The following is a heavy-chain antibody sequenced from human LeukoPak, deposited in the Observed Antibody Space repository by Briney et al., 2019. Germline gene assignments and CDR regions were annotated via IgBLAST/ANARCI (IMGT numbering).Heavy chain of an antibody. D-gene: IGHD7-27*01. CDR2: INSDGSNT. J-gene: IGHJ2*01. Sequence: PGGSLRLSCAASGFTFSIYWMYWVRLPPGKGLVWVSRINSDGSNTNYADSVKGRFTISRDNSKNTLYLQMSSLRVEDTAVYYCARLLWGTWYFDLWGRGTLVTVSS. CDR3: ARLLWGTWYFDL. CDR1: GFTFSIYW. V-gene: IGHV3-74*01.